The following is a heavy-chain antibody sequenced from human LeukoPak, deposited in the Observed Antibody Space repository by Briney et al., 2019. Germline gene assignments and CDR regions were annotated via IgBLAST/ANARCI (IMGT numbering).Heavy chain of an antibody. CDR1: GGSFSGYY. V-gene: IGHV4-34*01. Sequence: SETLSLTCAVYGGSFSGYYWSWIRQSPAKGLEWIGEINHSGRTNYNPSLKSRVTISVDTSKSQFSLKVTSVTAADTAVYYCARGGPRYSSSWLNYGGQGILVTVSS. D-gene: IGHD6-13*01. CDR3: ARGGPRYSSSWLNY. J-gene: IGHJ4*02. CDR2: INHSGRT.